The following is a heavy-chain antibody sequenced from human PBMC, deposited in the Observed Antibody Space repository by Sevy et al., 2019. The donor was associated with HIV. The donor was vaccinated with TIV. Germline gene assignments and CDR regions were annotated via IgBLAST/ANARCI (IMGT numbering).Heavy chain of an antibody. CDR2: INHSGST. CDR3: ARTVQARFVYYYYYGIDV. CDR1: GGSFSGYY. Sequence: SETLSVTCAVYGGSFSGYYWSWIRQPPGKGLEWIGEINHSGSTNYNPSLKSRVTISVDTSKNQFSLKLSSVTAADTAVYYCARTVQARFVYYYYYGIDVWGQGTTVTVSS. J-gene: IGHJ6*02. V-gene: IGHV4-34*01. D-gene: IGHD3-10*01.